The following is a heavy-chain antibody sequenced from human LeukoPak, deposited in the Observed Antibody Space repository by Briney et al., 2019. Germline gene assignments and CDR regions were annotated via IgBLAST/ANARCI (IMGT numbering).Heavy chain of an antibody. J-gene: IGHJ5*02. V-gene: IGHV1-3*01. CDR3: ARGNRYCSGGSCYNWFDP. D-gene: IGHD2-15*01. Sequence: SVKVSCKASGYTFTSYAMHWVRQAPGQRLEWMGWINAGNGNTKYSQKFQGRVTITRDTSASTAYMELSSLRSEDTAVYYCARGNRYCSGGSCYNWFDPWGQGTLVTVSS. CDR2: INAGNGNT. CDR1: GYTFTSYA.